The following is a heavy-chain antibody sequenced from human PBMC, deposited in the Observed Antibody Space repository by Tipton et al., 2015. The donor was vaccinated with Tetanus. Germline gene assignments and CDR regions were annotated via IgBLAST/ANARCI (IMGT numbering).Heavy chain of an antibody. CDR3: AGVTAQRTELYFEH. V-gene: IGHV4-59*02. CDR1: GDSVSGYY. CDR2: VYYTGDT. D-gene: IGHD2-8*02. J-gene: IGHJ1*01. Sequence: TLSLTCTVSGDSVSGYYWSWIRQPPGKGLEWVGYVYYTGDTNYNPSLKSRVTISMDRSENQISLKMTSVTAADTAVYYCAGVTAQRTELYFEHWDQGTQVTVSS.